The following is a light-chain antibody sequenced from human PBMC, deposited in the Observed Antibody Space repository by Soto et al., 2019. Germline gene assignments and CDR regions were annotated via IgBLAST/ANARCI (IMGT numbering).Light chain of an antibody. CDR3: QQRSNGGLT. J-gene: IGKJ4*01. CDR1: QSVSSY. V-gene: IGKV3-11*01. CDR2: DAS. Sequence: EIVLTQSPATLSLSPGERATLSCRASQSVSSYLAWYQQKPGQAPRLLIYDASNRATGIPARFSGSGSGTAFTLTISSLEPEDFAVYYCQQRSNGGLTFGGGTKVEIK.